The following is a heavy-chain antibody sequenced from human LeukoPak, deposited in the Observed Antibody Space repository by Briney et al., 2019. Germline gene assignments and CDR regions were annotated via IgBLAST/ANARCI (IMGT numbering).Heavy chain of an antibody. V-gene: IGHV3-21*01. CDR2: ISSSSSYI. J-gene: IGHJ5*02. CDR3: AREPGAIPSIAARPS. CDR1: GFTFSSYS. Sequence: GGSLRLSCAASGFTFSSYSMNWVRQAPGKGLEWVSSISSSSSYIYYADSVKGRFTISRDNAKNSLYLQMNSLRAEDTAVYYCAREPGAIPSIAARPSWGQGTLVTVSS. D-gene: IGHD6-6*01.